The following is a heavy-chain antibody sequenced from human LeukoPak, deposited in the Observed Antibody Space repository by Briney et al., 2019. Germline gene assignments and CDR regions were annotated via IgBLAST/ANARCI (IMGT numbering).Heavy chain of an antibody. V-gene: IGHV4-4*07. CDR3: ARDRDYYDSSGYYSNWFDP. Sequence: PSETLPLTCIVSGGSISSYYWSWIRQPAGKGLEWIGRIYTSGSTNYNPSLKSRVTMSVDTSKNQFSLKLSSVTAADTAVYYCARDRDYYDSSGYYSNWFDPWGQGTLVTVSS. D-gene: IGHD3-22*01. CDR2: IYTSGST. J-gene: IGHJ5*02. CDR1: GGSISSYY.